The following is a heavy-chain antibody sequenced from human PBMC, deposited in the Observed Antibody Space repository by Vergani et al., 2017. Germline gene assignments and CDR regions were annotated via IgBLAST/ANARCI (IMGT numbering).Heavy chain of an antibody. CDR1: GFTFSHYS. CDR3: AKDDPLSDVVVPDF. CDR2: ISGSGGST. D-gene: IGHD2-2*01. V-gene: IGHV3-23*04. J-gene: IGHJ4*02. Sequence: EVQMVESGGGLVKPGGSLRLSCVASGFTFSHYSMNWVRQAPGKGLEWVSAISGSGGSTYYADSVKGRFTISRDNSKNTLYLQMNSLRAEDTAVYYCAKDDPLSDVVVPDFWGQGTLVTVSS.